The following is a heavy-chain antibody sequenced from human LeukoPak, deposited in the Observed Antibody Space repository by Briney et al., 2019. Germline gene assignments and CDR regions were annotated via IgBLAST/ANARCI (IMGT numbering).Heavy chain of an antibody. CDR1: GFTFSDYY. CDR2: ISSSGSTI. J-gene: IGHJ4*02. V-gene: IGHV3-11*04. D-gene: IGHD1-20*01. Sequence: GGSLRLSCAASGFTFSDYYMSWIRQAPGKGLEWVSYISSSGSTIYYADSVKGRFTISRDNAKNSLYLQMNSLRAEDTAVYYCAGRRYNWNDELYWGQGTLVTVSS. CDR3: AGRRYNWNDELY.